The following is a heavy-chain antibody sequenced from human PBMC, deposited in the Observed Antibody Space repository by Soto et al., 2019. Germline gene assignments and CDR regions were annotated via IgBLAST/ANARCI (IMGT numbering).Heavy chain of an antibody. D-gene: IGHD6-19*01. CDR1: GYTXSSYD. CDR2: MNPNSGNT. J-gene: IGHJ4*02. Sequence: GXSXNVSFKAAGYTXSSYDSDWVRQATGQGLEWMGWMNPNSGNTGYAQKFQGRVTMTRKTSINTAYMELSSLRSEETAVYYCARVYSSGWYKDYYFDYWGQGTLVTVSS. CDR3: ARVYSSGWYKDYYFDY. V-gene: IGHV1-8*01.